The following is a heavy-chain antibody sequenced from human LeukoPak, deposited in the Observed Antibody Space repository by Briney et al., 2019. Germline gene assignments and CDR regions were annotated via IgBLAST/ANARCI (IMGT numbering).Heavy chain of an antibody. J-gene: IGHJ6*02. V-gene: IGHV3-23*01. CDR2: ISGSGGST. Sequence: GGSLRLSCAASGFTFSSYAMSWVRQAPGKGLEWVSAISGSGGSTYYADSVKGRFTISRDNSKNTLYLQMNSLRAEDTAVYYCAKDSSFDDYDNPPGYYYGMDVWGQGTTVTVSS. D-gene: IGHD4-17*01. CDR1: GFTFSSYA. CDR3: AKDSSFDDYDNPPGYYYGMDV.